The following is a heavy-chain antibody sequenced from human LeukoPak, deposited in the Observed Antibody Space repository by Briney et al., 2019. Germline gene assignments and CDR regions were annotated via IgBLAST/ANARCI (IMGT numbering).Heavy chain of an antibody. D-gene: IGHD4-23*01. CDR1: GFTFSSYG. CDR3: AKDYYYGGNSRAFDI. Sequence: PGGSLRLSCAASGFTFSSYGMHWVRQAPGKGLEWVAFIRYDGSNKYYADSVKGRFTISRDNSKNTLYLQMNSLRAEDTAVYYCAKDYYYGGNSRAFDIWGQGTMVTVPS. V-gene: IGHV3-30*02. CDR2: IRYDGSNK. J-gene: IGHJ3*02.